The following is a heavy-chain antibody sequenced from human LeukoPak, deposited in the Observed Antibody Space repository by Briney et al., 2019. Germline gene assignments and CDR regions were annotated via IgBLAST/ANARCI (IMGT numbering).Heavy chain of an antibody. CDR1: GYTFTGYY. V-gene: IGHV1-2*06. Sequence: ASVKVSCKASGYTFTGYYMHWVRQAPGQGPEWMGRINPNSGGTNYAQKFQGRVTMTRDTSISTAYMELSRLRSDDTAVYYCARDRYCGYDNWFDPWGQGTLVTVSS. CDR3: ARDRYCGYDNWFDP. J-gene: IGHJ5*02. D-gene: IGHD5-12*01. CDR2: INPNSGGT.